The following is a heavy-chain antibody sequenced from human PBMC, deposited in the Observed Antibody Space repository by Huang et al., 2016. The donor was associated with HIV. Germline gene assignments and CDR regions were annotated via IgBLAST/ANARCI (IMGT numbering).Heavy chain of an antibody. CDR1: GDFISSTNYY. Sequence: QLQLQESGPGQVKPSETLSLTCTVSGDFISSTNYYWGWIRQSPGKGLGWGGSVYQRGSTNYNPSLKSRVTVSVDTSRNQFSLRLNSVTAADTAVYYCASQHIGAAATWFWGRGTQVAVSS. J-gene: IGHJ4*02. CDR2: VYQRGST. D-gene: IGHD6-13*01. V-gene: IGHV4-39*01. CDR3: ASQHIGAAATWF.